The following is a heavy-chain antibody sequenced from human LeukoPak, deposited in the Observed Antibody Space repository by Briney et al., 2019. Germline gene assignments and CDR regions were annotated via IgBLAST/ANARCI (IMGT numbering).Heavy chain of an antibody. CDR2: IYPDDSDT. V-gene: IGHV5-51*01. Sequence: GESLKISCKGSGYKFNAYWIAWVRQMRGKGLEWIGIIYPDDSDTRYSPSFQGQVTISADKSVSIAYLQWSSLKASDTAMYYCARPDITSYYDSRGYDAFDVWGQGTMVIVSS. CDR1: GYKFNAYW. CDR3: ARPDITSYYDSRGYDAFDV. J-gene: IGHJ3*01. D-gene: IGHD3-22*01.